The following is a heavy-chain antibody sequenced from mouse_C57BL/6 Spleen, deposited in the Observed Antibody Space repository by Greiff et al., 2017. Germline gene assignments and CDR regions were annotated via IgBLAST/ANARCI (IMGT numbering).Heavy chain of an antibody. CDR3: AMEASGMCYAMDY. CDR1: GFTFSDYG. Sequence: DVKLVESGGGLVKPGGSLKLSCAASGFTFSDYGMHWVRQAPEKGLEWVAYISSGSSTIYYAETGKGRFTISRDNAKNTLFLQMTSLRSEDTSMYYCAMEASGMCYAMDYWGQGTSVTVSS. V-gene: IGHV5-17*01. D-gene: IGHD6-1*01. J-gene: IGHJ4*01. CDR2: ISSGSSTI.